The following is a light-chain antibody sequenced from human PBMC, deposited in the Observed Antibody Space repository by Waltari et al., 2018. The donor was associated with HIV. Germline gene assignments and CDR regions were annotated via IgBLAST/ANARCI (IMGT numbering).Light chain of an antibody. J-gene: IGKJ1*01. CDR1: QGIRND. CDR2: GAS. V-gene: IGKV1-17*01. Sequence: DIQMTQSPTSLSASVVDSVTITCRASQGIRNDLGWYQQKPGIAPKRLIYGASTLESGVPSRFSGSGSGTEVTLTINSLQPEDFATYYCLQHSSYPLTFGQGTKVEIK. CDR3: LQHSSYPLT.